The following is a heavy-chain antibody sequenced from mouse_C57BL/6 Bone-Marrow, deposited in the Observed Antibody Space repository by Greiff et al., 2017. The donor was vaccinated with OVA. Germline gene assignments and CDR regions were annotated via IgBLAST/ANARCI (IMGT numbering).Heavy chain of an antibody. Sequence: EVQLVESEGGLVQPGSSMKLSCTASGFTFSDYYMAWVRQVPEKGLEWVANINYDGSSTYYLDSLKSRFIISRDNAKNILYLQMSSLKSEDTATYYCARGEDFAYWGQGTLVTVSA. V-gene: IGHV5-16*01. CDR2: INYDGSST. CDR1: GFTFSDYY. J-gene: IGHJ3*01. CDR3: ARGEDFAY.